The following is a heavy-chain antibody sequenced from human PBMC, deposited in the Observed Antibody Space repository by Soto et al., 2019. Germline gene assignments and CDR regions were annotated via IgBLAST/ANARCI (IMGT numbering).Heavy chain of an antibody. V-gene: IGHV4-31*03. D-gene: IGHD4-17*01. J-gene: IGHJ5*02. CDR3: ARVDYGGNWFDP. CDR2: IYYRGST. CDR1: GGSISSGGYY. Sequence: SETLSLTCTVSGGSISSGGYYWSWIRQHPGKGLEWIGYIYYRGSTYYNPSLKSRVTISVDTSKNQFSLKLSSVTAADTAVYYCARVDYGGNWFDPWGQGTLVTVSS.